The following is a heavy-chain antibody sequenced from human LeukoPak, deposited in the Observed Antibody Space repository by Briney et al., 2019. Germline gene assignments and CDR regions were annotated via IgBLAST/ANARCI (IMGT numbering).Heavy chain of an antibody. CDR1: GGSISSYY. V-gene: IGHV4-59*01. CDR3: ARVMDSSSSSGDY. J-gene: IGHJ4*02. D-gene: IGHD6-6*01. CDR2: IYYSGST. Sequence: SSETLSLTCTVSGGSISSYYWSWIRQPPGKGLEWIVYIYYSGSTNYNPSLKSRVTISVDTSKNQFSLKLSSVTAADTAVYYCARVMDSSSSSGDYWGQGTLVTVSS.